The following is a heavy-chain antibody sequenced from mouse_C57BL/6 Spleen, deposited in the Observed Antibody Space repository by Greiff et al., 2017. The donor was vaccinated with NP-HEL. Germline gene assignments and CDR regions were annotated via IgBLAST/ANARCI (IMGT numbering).Heavy chain of an antibody. V-gene: IGHV1-55*01. Sequence: QVQLQQPGAELVKPGASVNMSCKASGSTFTSYWLTWVRQRPGQGLEWIGDIFPGSGSTNYNEKFKSKATLTVDTSSSTAYMQLSSLTSEDSAVYYCASGANYAMDYWGQGTSVTVSS. CDR3: ASGANYAMDY. J-gene: IGHJ4*01. CDR2: IFPGSGST. CDR1: GSTFTSYW.